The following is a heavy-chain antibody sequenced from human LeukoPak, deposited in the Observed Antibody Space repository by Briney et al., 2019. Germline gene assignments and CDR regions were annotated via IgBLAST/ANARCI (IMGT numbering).Heavy chain of an antibody. CDR2: IYYSGTT. Sequence: PGGSLRLSCAASGFTFSSYGIHWVRQAPGKGLEWIGSIYYSGTTHYNPSLESRVTISVDTSKNQFSLKLASVTAADTAIYYCSKGAGGFNYYNWFDPWGQGTLVTVSS. CDR3: SKGAGGFNYYNWFDP. CDR1: GFTFSSYG. J-gene: IGHJ5*02. V-gene: IGHV4-39*07. D-gene: IGHD1-1*01.